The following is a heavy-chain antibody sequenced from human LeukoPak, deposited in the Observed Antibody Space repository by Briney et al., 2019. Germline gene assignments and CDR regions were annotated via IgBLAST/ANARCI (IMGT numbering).Heavy chain of an antibody. CDR3: ARDPRYCSSTICLYYFDF. Sequence: SVKVSCKASGGTFSSYVISWVRQAPGQGLGWMGGIFPIFGTANYAQKFQGRVTITADESTSTAYMEPSSLRSEDTGVYYCARDPRYCSSTICLYYFDFGGQGTLVTVPS. V-gene: IGHV1-69*13. J-gene: IGHJ4*02. D-gene: IGHD2-2*01. CDR2: IFPIFGTA. CDR1: GGTFSSYV.